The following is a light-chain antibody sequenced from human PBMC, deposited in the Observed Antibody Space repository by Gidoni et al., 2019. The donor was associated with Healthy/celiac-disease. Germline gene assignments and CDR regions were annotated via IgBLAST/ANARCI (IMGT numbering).Light chain of an antibody. Sequence: DIQMTQSPSSLSASVGDRVTLTCQQSQAISNSLNWYQQKPGKAPKLLIYDASHLETGVPPRFSGSGSGADFTFTISSLQTEDIATYYCQQYDNLPPLFTFGPGTKVDIK. CDR3: QQYDNLPPLFT. V-gene: IGKV1-33*01. CDR1: QAISNS. J-gene: IGKJ3*01. CDR2: DAS.